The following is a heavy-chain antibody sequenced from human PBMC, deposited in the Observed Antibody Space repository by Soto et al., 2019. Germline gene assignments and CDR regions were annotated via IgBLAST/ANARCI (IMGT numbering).Heavy chain of an antibody. V-gene: IGHV1-18*04. CDR1: GYTFTSYG. D-gene: IGHD5-12*01. J-gene: IGHJ4*02. CDR2: ISAYNGNT. CDR3: ARDTSGHRFYF. Sequence: ASVKVSCKASGYTFTSYGISWVRQAPGQGLEWMGWISAYNGNTNYAQKLQGRVTMTTDTSTSTGYMELRSLRSDDTAVYYCARDTSGHRFYFWGQGTLVTVSS.